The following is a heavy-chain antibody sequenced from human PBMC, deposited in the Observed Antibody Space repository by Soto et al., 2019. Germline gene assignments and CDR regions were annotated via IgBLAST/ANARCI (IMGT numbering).Heavy chain of an antibody. CDR2: INSDGRST. CDR3: VRMGVVVTYYFDY. J-gene: IGHJ4*02. Sequence: PGGSLRLSCAASGFTFSDFLMHWVRQAPGKGLVWLSRINSDGRSTNYADSVKGRFTISRDNAKNMLYLQMNSLRAEDTAVYYCVRMGVVVTYYFDYWGQGTQVTVSS. D-gene: IGHD2-2*01. V-gene: IGHV3-74*01. CDR1: GFTFSDFL.